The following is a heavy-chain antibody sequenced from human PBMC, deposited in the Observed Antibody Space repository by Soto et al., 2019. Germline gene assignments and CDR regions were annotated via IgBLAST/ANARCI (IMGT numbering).Heavy chain of an antibody. CDR1: GGSISSYY. Sequence: SETLSLTCTVSGGSISSYYWSWIRQPPGKGLEWIGYIYYSGSTNYNPSLKSRVTISVDTSKNQFSLKLSSVTAADTAVYYCARDITFYGDYHYFDYWGQGTLVTVSS. J-gene: IGHJ4*02. CDR3: ARDITFYGDYHYFDY. D-gene: IGHD4-17*01. CDR2: IYYSGST. V-gene: IGHV4-59*01.